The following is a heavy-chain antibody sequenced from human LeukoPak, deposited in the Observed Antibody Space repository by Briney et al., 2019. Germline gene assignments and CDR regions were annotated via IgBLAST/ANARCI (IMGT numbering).Heavy chain of an antibody. D-gene: IGHD3-10*01. CDR2: IYYSGST. CDR1: GGSISSYY. CDR3: ARRGAMVRGPAYHFDH. J-gene: IGHJ4*02. V-gene: IGHV4-59*08. Sequence: NTSETLSLTCTVSGGSISSYYWSWIRQPAGKGLEWIGYIYYSGSTNYNPSLKSRVTISVDTSKNQFSLNPNSVAAADTAVYYCARRGAMVRGPAYHFDHWGQGVLVTVSS.